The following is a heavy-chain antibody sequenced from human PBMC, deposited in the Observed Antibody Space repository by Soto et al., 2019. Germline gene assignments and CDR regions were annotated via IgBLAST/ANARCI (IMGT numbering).Heavy chain of an antibody. Sequence: PSETLSLTCTVSGGSVSSGSYYWSWIRQPPGKGLEWIGYIYYSGSTNYNPSLKSRVTISVDTSKNQFSLKLSSVTAADTAVYYCARDMTSGSYPNWFDPWGQGTLVTVSS. J-gene: IGHJ5*02. CDR2: IYYSGST. V-gene: IGHV4-61*01. CDR3: ARDMTSGSYPNWFDP. D-gene: IGHD1-26*01. CDR1: GGSVSSGSYY.